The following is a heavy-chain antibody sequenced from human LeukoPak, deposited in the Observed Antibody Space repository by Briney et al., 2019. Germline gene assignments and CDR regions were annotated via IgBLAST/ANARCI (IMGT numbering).Heavy chain of an antibody. CDR3: ARGVPAAIGYFQH. Sequence: GGTLRLSCAASGVTFSGYSWNWVRQAPGKGLEWVTYINNSSSTIYYADSVKGRFTISRDNAKNSLYLQMNSLSAEDTAVYYCARGVPAAIGYFQHWGQGTLVTVSS. J-gene: IGHJ1*01. V-gene: IGHV3-48*01. CDR2: INNSSSTI. D-gene: IGHD2-2*02. CDR1: GVTFSGYS.